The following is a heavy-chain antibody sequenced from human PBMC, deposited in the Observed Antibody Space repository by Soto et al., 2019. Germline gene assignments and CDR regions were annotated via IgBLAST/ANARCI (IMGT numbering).Heavy chain of an antibody. CDR1: GFTFSRYW. D-gene: IGHD3-16*01. J-gene: IGHJ6*02. CDR2: ISSYGSDT. Sequence: EVQLVESGGGLVLPGGSLRLSCAASGFTFSRYWMHWVRQAPGKGLVWVSRISSYGSDTHYADSVKGRFTISRDNAKNTLCLQMNSLRADDTAVYYCASNYAYAEGYYWYGIDVWGQGTTVTVSS. V-gene: IGHV3-74*01. CDR3: ASNYAYAEGYYWYGIDV.